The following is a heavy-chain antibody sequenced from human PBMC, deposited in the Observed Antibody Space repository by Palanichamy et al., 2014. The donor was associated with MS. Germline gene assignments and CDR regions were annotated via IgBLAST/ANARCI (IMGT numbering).Heavy chain of an antibody. Sequence: EVHLLESGGGLVQPGGSLRLSCAASGFAFSSYAMTWVRQAPGKGLEWVSAISGSGGTTHYADSVKGRFTISRDNSKNTLYLQMSSLRAEDTAVYYCAKAIGEYTYSFDYWGQGTLVTVSS. CDR3: AKAIGEYTYSFDY. D-gene: IGHD4-17*01. CDR2: ISGSGGTT. V-gene: IGHV3-23*01. J-gene: IGHJ4*02. CDR1: GFAFSSYA.